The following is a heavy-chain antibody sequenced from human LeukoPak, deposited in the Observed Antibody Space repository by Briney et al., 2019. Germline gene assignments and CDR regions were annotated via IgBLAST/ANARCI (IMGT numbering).Heavy chain of an antibody. Sequence: GGSLRLSCAASGFSFSNYWMHWVRQVPGKGLEWVSSISPSSSYIYYADSVKGRFTMSRDNAKNSLYLQMNSLRDEDTAVYYCARGRGCSSMSCYPDYWGQGTLVTVSS. CDR1: GFSFSNYW. D-gene: IGHD2-2*01. V-gene: IGHV3-21*01. CDR2: ISPSSSYI. CDR3: ARGRGCSSMSCYPDY. J-gene: IGHJ4*02.